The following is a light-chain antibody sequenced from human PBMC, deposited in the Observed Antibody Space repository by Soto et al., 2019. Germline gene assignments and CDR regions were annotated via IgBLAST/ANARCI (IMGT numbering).Light chain of an antibody. CDR2: AAS. V-gene: IGKV1-9*01. CDR1: QGISSY. CDR3: QQLSTYLST. J-gene: IGKJ5*01. Sequence: IQLTHSPSSLSASVGYRGTITCLASQGISSYLAWYQQKPGKAPKLLIYAASTLQSGVRSRFSGSGSGTAFTLTISSLQPEDFATYYCQQLSTYLSTFGQGTRLEI.